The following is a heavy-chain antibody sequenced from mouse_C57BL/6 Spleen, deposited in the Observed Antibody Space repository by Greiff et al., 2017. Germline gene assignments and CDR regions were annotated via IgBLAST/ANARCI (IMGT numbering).Heavy chain of an antibody. CDR3: ARTGTGYY. Sequence: QVQLQQSGPELVKPGASVKISCKASGYAFSSSWMNWVKQRPGKGLEWIGRIYPGDGDTNYNGKFKGKATLTADKSSSTSYMQLSSLTSEYSAVYFCARTGTGYYWGQGTTLTVSS. CDR2: IYPGDGDT. J-gene: IGHJ2*01. CDR1: GYAFSSSW. D-gene: IGHD4-1*01. V-gene: IGHV1-82*01.